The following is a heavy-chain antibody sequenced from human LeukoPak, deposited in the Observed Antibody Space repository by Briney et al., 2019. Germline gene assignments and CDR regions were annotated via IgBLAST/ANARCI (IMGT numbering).Heavy chain of an antibody. CDR1: GYPFTDYF. CDR3: VTWIIVSGIPSGVDI. CDR2: INTLTGVT. D-gene: IGHD2-15*01. J-gene: IGHJ3*02. V-gene: IGHV1-2*02. Sequence: GASVKVSCKASGYPFTDYFIHWVRQAPGQGLERMGWINTLTGVTLYAQKFQGRLTMTRDTSTSTANMELRSLRSDDTAVHYCVTWIIVSGIPSGVDIWGQGTMVTVSS.